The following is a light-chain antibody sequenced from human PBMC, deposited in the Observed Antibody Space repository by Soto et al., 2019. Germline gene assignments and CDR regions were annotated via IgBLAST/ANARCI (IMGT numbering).Light chain of an antibody. CDR3: CSYAGDYTWV. CDR2: DVS. J-gene: IGLJ3*02. CDR1: SSDVGGHNY. V-gene: IGLV2-11*01. Sequence: QAVVTQPRSVSGSPGQSVTISCTGTSSDVGGHNYVSWYQQHPGKAPKLMIYDVSKRPSGVPDRFFGSKSGNTASLTISGLQAEDEADYYCCSYAGDYTWVFGGGTKLTVL.